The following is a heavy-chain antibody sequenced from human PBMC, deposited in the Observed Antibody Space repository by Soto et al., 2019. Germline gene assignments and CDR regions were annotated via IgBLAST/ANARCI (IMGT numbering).Heavy chain of an antibody. CDR3: ARAFCTNGVCYYFFDY. Sequence: LSCAASGFTFSSYAMSWVRQAPGKGLEWVSAISGSGGSTYYADSVKGRFTISRDNSKSTLYLQMSSLRAEDTAVYYCARAFCTNGVCYYFFDYWGHGTLVTVS. CDR2: ISGSGGST. D-gene: IGHD2-8*01. V-gene: IGHV3-23*01. CDR1: GFTFSSYA. J-gene: IGHJ4*01.